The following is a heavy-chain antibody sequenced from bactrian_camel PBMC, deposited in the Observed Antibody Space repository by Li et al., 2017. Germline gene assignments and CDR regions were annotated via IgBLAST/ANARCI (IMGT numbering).Heavy chain of an antibody. J-gene: IGHJ4*01. Sequence: HVQLVESGGGLVQPGGSLRLSCAVSGFDYSGSVMSWVRQAPGKELEWVSGIYRGSSDTAYADSVKGRFTISKDNAKNTIYLQMTSLKSEDTALYYCAIDPGSDLGRCGQGTQVTVS. V-gene: IGHV3S7*01. D-gene: IGHD7*01. CDR2: IYRGSSDT. CDR1: GFDYSGSV.